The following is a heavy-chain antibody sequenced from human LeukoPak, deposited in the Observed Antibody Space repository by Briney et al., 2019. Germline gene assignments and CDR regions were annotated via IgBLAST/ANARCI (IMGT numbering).Heavy chain of an antibody. D-gene: IGHD1-1*01. Sequence: SETLSLTCTVSGGSISSYYWSWIRQPPGKGLEWFGYVSDSGTTNYNPSLKSRVTISVDTSKIQFSLKLSSVTAADTAVYYCARVSWFPGTSYYYMDVWGKGTTVTVSS. J-gene: IGHJ6*03. V-gene: IGHV4-59*01. CDR2: VSDSGTT. CDR3: ARVSWFPGTSYYYMDV. CDR1: GGSISSYY.